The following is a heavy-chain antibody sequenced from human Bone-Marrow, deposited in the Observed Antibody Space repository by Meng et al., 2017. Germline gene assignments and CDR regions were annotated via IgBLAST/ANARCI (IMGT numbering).Heavy chain of an antibody. Sequence: GGSLRLSCAASGFTFSSYAMSWVRQAPGKGLEWVALIWYDASETYYADSVKGRFTISRDNSKNTLFLEMNSLRAEDTALYYCARYSSVTQMDCWGQGTLVTVSS. CDR3: ARYSSVTQMDC. CDR1: GFTFSSYA. J-gene: IGHJ4*02. D-gene: IGHD2-21*01. V-gene: IGHV3-33*08. CDR2: IWYDASET.